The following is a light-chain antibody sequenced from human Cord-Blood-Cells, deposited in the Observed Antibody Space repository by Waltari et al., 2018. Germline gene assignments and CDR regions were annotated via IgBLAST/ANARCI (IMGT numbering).Light chain of an antibody. CDR3: QAWDSSTVV. CDR2: QDS. J-gene: IGLJ2*01. CDR1: NLGEKS. Sequence: SYELPQPPSVSVSPGQTPTITCSGANLGEKSACWYQQKPGQSTVLVIYQDSTRPSGIPERFSGSRSGNTATLTISGTQAMDEADYYCQAWDSSTVVFGGGTKMTVL. V-gene: IGLV3-1*01.